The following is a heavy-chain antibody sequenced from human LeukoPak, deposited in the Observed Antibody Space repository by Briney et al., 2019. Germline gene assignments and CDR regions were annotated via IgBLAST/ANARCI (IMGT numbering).Heavy chain of an antibody. V-gene: IGHV3-74*01. CDR2: INSDGNRT. D-gene: IGHD6-19*01. Sequence: GGSLRLSCAASGFTFSNYWMHWVRQAPGKGLVWVSRINSDGNRTNYADFVKGRFTISRDNAKNTLYVQINSLRAEDTAVYYCARESSDWFSDAFDIWGQGTVVPVSS. J-gene: IGHJ3*02. CDR1: GFTFSNYW. CDR3: ARESSDWFSDAFDI.